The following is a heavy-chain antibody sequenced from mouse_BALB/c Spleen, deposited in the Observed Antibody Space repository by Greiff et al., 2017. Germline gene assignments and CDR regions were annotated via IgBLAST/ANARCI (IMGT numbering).Heavy chain of an antibody. CDR3: TRWDDGYDYAMDY. J-gene: IGHJ4*01. CDR2: INPSNGGT. Sequence: VQLQQSGAELVKPGASVKLSCKASGYTFTSYYMYWVKQRPGQGLEWIGEINPSNGGTNFNEKFKSKATLTVDKSSSTAYMQLSSLTSEDSAVYYCTRWDDGYDYAMDYWGQGTSVTVSS. CDR1: GYTFTSYY. D-gene: IGHD2-3*01. V-gene: IGHV1S81*02.